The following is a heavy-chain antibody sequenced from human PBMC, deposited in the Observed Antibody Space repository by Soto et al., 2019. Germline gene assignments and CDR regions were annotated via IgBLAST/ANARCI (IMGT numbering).Heavy chain of an antibody. CDR3: ARVAGSSGHPDRFDY. CDR2: INHSGST. Sequence: SETLSLTCPVSGGSISSYYWSWILHPPGKWLELIWEINHSGSTNYNPSLKSRVTISVDTSKNQFSLKLSSVTAADTAVYYCARVAGSSGHPDRFDYWGQGTLVTVSS. V-gene: IGHV4-34*01. CDR1: GGSISSYY. J-gene: IGHJ4*02. D-gene: IGHD5-18*01.